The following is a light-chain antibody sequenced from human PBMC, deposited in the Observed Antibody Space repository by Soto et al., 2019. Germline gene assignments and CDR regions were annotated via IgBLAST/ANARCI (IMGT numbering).Light chain of an antibody. CDR3: CSYAGSYPVV. Sequence: QSALTQPRSVSGSPGQSVTISCTGTSSDVGGYNYVSWYQQHPGKAPKLMIYDVSKRPSGVPDRFSGSKSGNTASLTISGLQAEDEADYSCCSYAGSYPVVFGGGTKLTAL. CDR2: DVS. V-gene: IGLV2-11*01. CDR1: SSDVGGYNY. J-gene: IGLJ2*01.